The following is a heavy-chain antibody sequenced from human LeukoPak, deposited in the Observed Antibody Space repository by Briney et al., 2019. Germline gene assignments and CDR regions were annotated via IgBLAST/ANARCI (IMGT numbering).Heavy chain of an antibody. CDR2: IYYSGST. V-gene: IGHV4-59*01. D-gene: IGHD3-3*01. Sequence: SETLSLTCTVSGGSISSYYWSWIRQPPGKGLEWIGYIYYSGSTNYNPSLKSRGTISVDTSKNQFSLKLSSVTAADTAVYYCARDQGEQTYYDFWSGHSLFLSERTYKHDAFDIWGQGTMVTVSS. J-gene: IGHJ3*02. CDR1: GGSISSYY. CDR3: ARDQGEQTYYDFWSGHSLFLSERTYKHDAFDI.